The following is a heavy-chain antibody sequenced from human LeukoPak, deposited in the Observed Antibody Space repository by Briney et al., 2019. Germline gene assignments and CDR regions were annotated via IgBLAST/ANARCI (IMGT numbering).Heavy chain of an antibody. D-gene: IGHD6-6*01. CDR2: IYHSGST. CDR3: ARDRAARPVRYFDL. J-gene: IGHJ2*01. CDR1: GGSISSSSYY. V-gene: IGHV4-39*07. Sequence: SETLSLTCTVSGGSISSSSYYWGWIRQPPGKGLEWIGGIYHSGSTYYNPSLKSRVTISVDTSKNQFSLKLSSVTAADTAVYYCARDRAARPVRYFDLWGRGTLVTVSS.